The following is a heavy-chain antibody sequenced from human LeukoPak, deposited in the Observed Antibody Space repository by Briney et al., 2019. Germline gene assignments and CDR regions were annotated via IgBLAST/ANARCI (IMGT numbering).Heavy chain of an antibody. CDR2: ISYDGSNK. Sequence: GGSLRLSCAASGFTFSSYAMHWVRQAPGKGLEWVAVISYDGSNKYYADSVKGRFTISRDNSKNTLYLQMNSLRAEDTAVYYCARDRVGPGDYWGQGTLVTVSS. J-gene: IGHJ4*02. D-gene: IGHD3-10*01. V-gene: IGHV3-30*04. CDR1: GFTFSSYA. CDR3: ARDRVGPGDY.